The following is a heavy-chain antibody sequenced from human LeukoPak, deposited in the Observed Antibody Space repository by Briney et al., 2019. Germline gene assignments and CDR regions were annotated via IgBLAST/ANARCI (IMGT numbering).Heavy chain of an antibody. CDR1: GYSFTSYW. D-gene: IGHD3-3*01. Sequence: GESLKISCKGSGYSFTSYWIGWVRQMPGKGLEWMGIIYPGDSDTRYSPSFQGQVTISADKSISTAYLQWSSLKASDTAMYYCARQWDYDLWSGYIPGYYYGMDVWGQGTTVTVSS. V-gene: IGHV5-51*01. CDR3: ARQWDYDLWSGYIPGYYYGMDV. CDR2: IYPGDSDT. J-gene: IGHJ6*02.